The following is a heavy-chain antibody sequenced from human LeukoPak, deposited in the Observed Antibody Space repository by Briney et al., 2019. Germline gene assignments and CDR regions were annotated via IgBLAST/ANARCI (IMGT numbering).Heavy chain of an antibody. CDR2: IYSGGNT. D-gene: IGHD2-15*01. CDR1: GFTFSSYA. J-gene: IGHJ4*02. CDR3: ARRAGEYSHPYDY. Sequence: GGSLRLSCAASGFTFSSYAMTWVRQAPGKGLEWVSFIYSGGNTHYSDSVKGRFTISRDNSKNTLYLQMNSLRAEDTAIYYCARRAGEYSHPYDYWGQGTLVTVSS. V-gene: IGHV3-23*05.